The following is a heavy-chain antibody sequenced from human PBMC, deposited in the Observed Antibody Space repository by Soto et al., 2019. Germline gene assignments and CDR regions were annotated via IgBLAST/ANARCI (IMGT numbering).Heavy chain of an antibody. CDR3: ARGGVPPRTFAY. CDR2: IYPSDSDT. D-gene: IGHD3-3*01. V-gene: IGHV5-51*01. Sequence: PGESRKNSCSGSGDKLGGCWIAGVRQMPGKGLELMGIIYPSDSDTRYRPSFQGQVTISADKSISSAYLQWSSLRASDTAMYYCARGGVPPRTFAYWGQRTPVTVSS. CDR1: GDKLGGCW. J-gene: IGHJ4*02.